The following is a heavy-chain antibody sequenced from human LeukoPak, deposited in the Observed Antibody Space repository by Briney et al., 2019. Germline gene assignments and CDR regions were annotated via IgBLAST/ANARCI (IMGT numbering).Heavy chain of an antibody. V-gene: IGHV4-59*01. D-gene: IGHD3-22*01. CDR3: ARVLDSSGYYFGAFDI. CDR2: VYFSGST. Sequence: KTSETLSLTCSVSGGSIGSYYWSWIRQSPGKGLEWLGNVYFSGSTNYNPSLKSRVTISVDTSNNQFSLKLSSVTAADTAVYYCARVLDSSGYYFGAFDIWGQGTMVTVSS. J-gene: IGHJ3*02. CDR1: GGSIGSYY.